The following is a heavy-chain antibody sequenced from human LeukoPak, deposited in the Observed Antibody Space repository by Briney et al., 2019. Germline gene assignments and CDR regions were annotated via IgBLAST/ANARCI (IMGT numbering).Heavy chain of an antibody. J-gene: IGHJ5*02. D-gene: IGHD2-15*01. Sequence: SETLSLTCTVSGGSISSSSYYWGWIRQPPGKGLEWIGSIYYSGSTYYNPSLKSRVTISVDTSKNQFSLKLSSVTAADTAVYYCARAHIVVVVAATIVGSFDPWGQGTLVTVSS. V-gene: IGHV4-39*07. CDR3: ARAHIVVVVAATIVGSFDP. CDR1: GGSISSSSYY. CDR2: IYYSGST.